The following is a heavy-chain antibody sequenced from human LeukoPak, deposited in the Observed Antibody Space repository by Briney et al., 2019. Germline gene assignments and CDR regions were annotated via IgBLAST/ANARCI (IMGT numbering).Heavy chain of an antibody. CDR1: GFTFSSYW. Sequence: GGSLRLSCAASGFTFSSYWMHWVRQAPEKGLVWVSRINSDGSSTSYADSVKGRFTISRDNAKNTLYLQMNSLRAEDTAVYYCARDPMHLSLFDYWGQGTLVTVSS. J-gene: IGHJ4*02. CDR3: ARDPMHLSLFDY. V-gene: IGHV3-74*01. CDR2: INSDGSST.